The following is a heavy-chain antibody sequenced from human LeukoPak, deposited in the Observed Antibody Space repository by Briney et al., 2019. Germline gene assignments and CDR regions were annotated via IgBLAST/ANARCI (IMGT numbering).Heavy chain of an antibody. Sequence: GGSLRLSCAASGFTFSNYGMHWVRQAPGKGLEWVSAISYDGSNKYYADSVKGRFTISRDNSQNTLYLQMNSLRAEDTAMYYCAKNSGSTALWGQGTLVTVPS. D-gene: IGHD1-26*01. CDR3: AKNSGSTAL. CDR2: ISYDGSNK. CDR1: GFTFSNYG. J-gene: IGHJ4*02. V-gene: IGHV3-30*18.